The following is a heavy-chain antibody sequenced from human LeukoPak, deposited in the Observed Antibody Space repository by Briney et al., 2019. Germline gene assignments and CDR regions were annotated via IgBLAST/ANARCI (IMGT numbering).Heavy chain of an antibody. CDR1: GFIFSNYA. J-gene: IGHJ4*02. CDR3: AKAPYFDAGTVNFDY. Sequence: GGSLRLSCAASGFIFSNYAMSWGRQAPGKGLEWVSAISGSGGSTYYADSVKGRFTISRDNSKNTLYLQMNSLRAEDTAVYYCAKAPYFDAGTVNFDYWGQGTLVTVSS. CDR2: ISGSGGST. V-gene: IGHV3-23*01. D-gene: IGHD4-11*01.